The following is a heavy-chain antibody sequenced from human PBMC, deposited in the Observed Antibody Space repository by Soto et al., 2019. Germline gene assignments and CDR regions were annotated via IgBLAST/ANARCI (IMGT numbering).Heavy chain of an antibody. J-gene: IGHJ4*02. Sequence: ASVKVSCKASGYTFINYGIGWVRQAPGQGLEWMGWISANNGNTNYAQKLQGRVTMTTDTSTSTAYGELRSLRSDDTAVYYCARDDYFDYWGKGTLVTVSS. CDR2: ISANNGNT. V-gene: IGHV1-18*01. CDR1: GYTFINYG. CDR3: ARDDYFDY.